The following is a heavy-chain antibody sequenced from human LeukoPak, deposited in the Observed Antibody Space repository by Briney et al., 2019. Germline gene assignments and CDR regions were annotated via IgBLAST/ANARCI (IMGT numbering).Heavy chain of an antibody. V-gene: IGHV4-30-2*01. CDR3: ANLVVPAAFTYDAFDI. Sequence: PSETLSLTCIVSGGSISSGGYYWSWIRQPPGKGLEWIGYTYHSGSTYYNPSLKSRVTISVDRSKSQFSLKLSSVTAADTAVYYCANLVVPAAFTYDAFDIWGQGTMVTVSS. D-gene: IGHD2-2*01. J-gene: IGHJ3*02. CDR2: TYHSGST. CDR1: GGSISSGGYY.